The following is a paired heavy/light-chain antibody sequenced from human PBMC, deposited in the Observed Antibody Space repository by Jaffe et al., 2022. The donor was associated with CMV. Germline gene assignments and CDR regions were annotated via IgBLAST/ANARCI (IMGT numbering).Heavy chain of an antibody. CDR2: ISSSGDNT. Sequence: EVYLMESGGGSVQPGGSRRLSCAASGFTFSNYEMNWVRQTPGKGLEWVANISSSGDNTHYGDSVKGRFSISRDNAKTSLFLQMNSLRGDDTGVYYCASGRENGAYFHLWGQGTVVTVSS. V-gene: IGHV3-48*03. CDR1: GFTFSNYE. D-gene: IGHD4-17*01. J-gene: IGHJ1*01. CDR3: ASGRENGAYFHL.
Light chain of an antibody. V-gene: IGKV1-5*03. Sequence: DIQMTQSPSTLSASVGDRVTITCRASQSIRSSLAWYQQKSGKAPKLLIYKASTLESGVPSRFSGSGSGTEFTLTISSLQPDDLATYYCQQYYSYSRTFGQGTKVEIK. CDR1: QSIRSS. CDR3: QQYYSYSRT. CDR2: KAS. J-gene: IGKJ1*01.